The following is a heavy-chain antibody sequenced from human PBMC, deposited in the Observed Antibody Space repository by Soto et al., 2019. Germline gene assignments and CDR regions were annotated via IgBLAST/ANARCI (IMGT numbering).Heavy chain of an antibody. D-gene: IGHD2-21*02. CDR2: INLYSGDT. Sequence: QVQLVQSGAEGKKPGASVKVSCKASGYTFTLYYMHWVRQAPGQGLEWMGWINLYSGDTNYAQKFQGWVTMTRDTSISTAYMELSNLKSDDTAVYYCTRGGVVTTIDYWGQGTLVTVSS. J-gene: IGHJ4*02. CDR1: GYTFTLYY. CDR3: TRGGVVTTIDY. V-gene: IGHV1-2*04.